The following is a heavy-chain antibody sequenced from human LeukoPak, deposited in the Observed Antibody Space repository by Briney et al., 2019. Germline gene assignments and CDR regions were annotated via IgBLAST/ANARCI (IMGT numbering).Heavy chain of an antibody. CDR3: ARLTMVRGVNSEPDY. Sequence: SETLSLTCTVSGVSISSYYWSWIRQPPGKGLDWIGYIYYSGSTNYNPSLKSRVTISVDTSKNQFSLKLSSATAADTAVYYCARLTMVRGVNSEPDYWGQGTLVTVSS. J-gene: IGHJ4*02. CDR1: GVSISSYY. V-gene: IGHV4-59*08. CDR2: IYYSGST. D-gene: IGHD3-10*01.